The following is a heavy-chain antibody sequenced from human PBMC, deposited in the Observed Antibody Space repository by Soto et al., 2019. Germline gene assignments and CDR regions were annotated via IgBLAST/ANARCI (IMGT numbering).Heavy chain of an antibody. V-gene: IGHV1-69*13. CDR1: GGTFSSYA. Sequence: ASVKVSCKASGGTFSSYAISWVRQAPGQGLEWMGGIIPIFGTANYAQKFQGRVTITADESTSTAYMELSSLRSEDTAVYYCARERIAAAGIFDYWGQGTLVTVS. CDR2: IIPIFGTA. CDR3: ARERIAAAGIFDY. D-gene: IGHD6-13*01. J-gene: IGHJ4*02.